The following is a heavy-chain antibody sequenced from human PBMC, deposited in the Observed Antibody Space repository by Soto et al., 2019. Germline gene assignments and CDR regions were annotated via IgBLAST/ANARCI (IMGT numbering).Heavy chain of an antibody. CDR1: GFTFSTCW. CDR3: VKDNRGSY. V-gene: IGHV3-7*01. J-gene: IGHJ4*02. CDR2: INQDGSER. D-gene: IGHD3-10*01. Sequence: VQLVESGGGLVQPGGSLRLSCAASGFTFSTCWMMWVRQAPGKGLEWVANINQDGSERYYVDSVKGRFTISRDNAKNSLYLQMNSLRAEDTAVYYCVKDNRGSYWGPGTLVTVSS.